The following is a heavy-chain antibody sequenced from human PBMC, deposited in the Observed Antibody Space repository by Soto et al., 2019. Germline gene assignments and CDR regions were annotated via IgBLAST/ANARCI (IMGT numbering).Heavy chain of an antibody. CDR3: ARAHINGLEDNWFDP. J-gene: IGHJ5*02. CDR2: IYYSGST. CDR1: GGSIGSYY. V-gene: IGHV4-59*01. Sequence: SETLSLTCTVSGGSIGSYYWSWIRQPPGKGLEWIGYIYYSGSTNYNPSLKSRVTISVDTSKNQFSLKLSSVTAADTAVYYCARAHINGLEDNWFDPWGQGTLVTVSS. D-gene: IGHD2-21*01.